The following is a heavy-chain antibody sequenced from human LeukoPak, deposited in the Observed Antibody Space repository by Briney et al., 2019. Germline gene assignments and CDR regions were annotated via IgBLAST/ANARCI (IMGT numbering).Heavy chain of an antibody. CDR2: ISSNGGST. J-gene: IGHJ6*02. Sequence: GGSLRLSCSASGFTFSSYAMHWVRQAPGKGLEYVSAISSNGGSTYYADSVKGRFTISRDNSKNTLYLQMNSLRAEDTAVYYCAKASGYYGMDVWGQGTTVTVSS. V-gene: IGHV3-64*04. D-gene: IGHD6-25*01. CDR3: AKASGYYGMDV. CDR1: GFTFSSYA.